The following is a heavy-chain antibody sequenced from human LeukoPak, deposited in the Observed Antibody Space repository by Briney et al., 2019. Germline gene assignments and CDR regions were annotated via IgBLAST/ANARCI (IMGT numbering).Heavy chain of an antibody. CDR2: IVVGSGNT. CDR3: AATEGYGSGSYYACYYGMDV. J-gene: IGHJ6*04. Sequence: SVKVSCKASGFTYTSSAVQWARQARGQRLEWIGWIVVGSGNTNYAQKFQERVTITRDMSTSTAYMELSSLRSEDTAVYYCAATEGYGSGSYYACYYGMDVWGKGTTVTVSS. CDR1: GFTYTSSA. D-gene: IGHD3-10*01. V-gene: IGHV1-58*01.